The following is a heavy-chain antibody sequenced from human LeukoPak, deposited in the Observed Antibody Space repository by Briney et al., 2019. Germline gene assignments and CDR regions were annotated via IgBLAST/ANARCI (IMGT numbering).Heavy chain of an antibody. J-gene: IGHJ4*02. Sequence: GGSLRLSCAASGFTFDDYAMHWVRQAPGKGLEWVSGISWNSGSIGYADSVKGRFTISRDNAKNSLYLQMNSLRAEDTALYYCAKDQVDTAGLGGFDYWGQGTLVTVSS. CDR3: AKDQVDTAGLGGFDY. CDR1: GFTFDDYA. V-gene: IGHV3-9*01. CDR2: ISWNSGSI. D-gene: IGHD5-18*01.